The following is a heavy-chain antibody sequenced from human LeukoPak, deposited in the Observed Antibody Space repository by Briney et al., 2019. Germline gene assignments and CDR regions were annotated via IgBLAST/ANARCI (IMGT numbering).Heavy chain of an antibody. J-gene: IGHJ3*02. CDR3: ARLGLRYFDWLPPGGWSNAFDI. D-gene: IGHD3-9*01. V-gene: IGHV4-34*01. Sequence: SETLSLTCAVYGGSFSGYYWSWIRQPPGKGLEWIGEINHSGSTNYNPFLKSRVTISVDTSKNQFSLKLSSVTAADTAVYYCARLGLRYFDWLPPGGWSNAFDIWGQGTMVTVSS. CDR2: INHSGST. CDR1: GGSFSGYY.